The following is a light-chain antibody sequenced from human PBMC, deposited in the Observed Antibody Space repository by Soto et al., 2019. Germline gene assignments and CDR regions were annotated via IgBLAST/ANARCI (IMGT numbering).Light chain of an antibody. J-gene: IGKJ4*01. Sequence: EIVLTQSPGTLSLSPGERATVSCRASQIVSSTYLAWYQQKPGQAPSLLIHSASSRATGIQDRFSDSGSGTDDPLTSSRLEPEDFGVYYGQQYGNSPPTTCGGGTKVETK. CDR2: SAS. CDR1: QIVSSTY. V-gene: IGKV3-20*01. CDR3: QQYGNSPPTT.